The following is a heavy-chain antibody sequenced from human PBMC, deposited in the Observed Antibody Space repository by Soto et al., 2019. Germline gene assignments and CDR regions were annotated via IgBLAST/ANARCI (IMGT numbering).Heavy chain of an antibody. CDR3: AKLSSPINDLAEPGPDY. D-gene: IGHD6-13*01. V-gene: IGHV3-23*01. CDR1: EFIFSSFA. J-gene: IGHJ4*02. CDR2: VSRRGVNT. Sequence: GSLRLSCVVSEFIFSSFALSWVRPAPGKGLEWVAAVSRRGVNTYYADSVKGRFTISRENAKNTLYLQMNSLRAEDTAVYYCAKLSSPINDLAEPGPDYWGQGTLVTVSS.